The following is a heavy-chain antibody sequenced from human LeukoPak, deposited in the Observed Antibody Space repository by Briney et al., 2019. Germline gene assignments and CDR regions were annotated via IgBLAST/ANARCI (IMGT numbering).Heavy chain of an antibody. J-gene: IGHJ6*02. D-gene: IGHD1-1*01. CDR3: AKSRGAGTYYYYGMDV. CDR2: FDPEDGET. CDR1: GYTLTELS. V-gene: IGHV1-24*01. Sequence: GASVKVSCKVSGYTLTELSMHWVRQAPGKGLEWMGGFDPEDGETIYAQKFQGRVTMTEDTSTDTAYMELNSLRAEDTAVYYCAKSRGAGTYYYYGMDVWGQGTTVTVSS.